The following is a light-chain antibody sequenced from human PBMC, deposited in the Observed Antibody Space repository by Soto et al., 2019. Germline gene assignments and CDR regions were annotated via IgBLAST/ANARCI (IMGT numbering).Light chain of an antibody. V-gene: IGKV3-20*01. CDR2: GAS. J-gene: IGKJ5*01. CDR3: QQYNSLPPIT. Sequence: EIVLTQSPGTVSLSPGERATLSCRAIQRVSSGYVAWYQQKPGQAPRLLIYGASSRATGIPDRFRASASGTDFTLTISSLQSEDFVVYYCQQYNSLPPITFGQGTRLEVK. CDR1: QRVSSGY.